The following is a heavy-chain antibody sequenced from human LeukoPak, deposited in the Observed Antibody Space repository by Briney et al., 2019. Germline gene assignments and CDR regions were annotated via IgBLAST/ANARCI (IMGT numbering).Heavy chain of an antibody. V-gene: IGHV3-21*01. Sequence: PGGSLRLSCAASGFSFSSYAMSWVRQAPGKGLEWVSSISSSSSYIYYADSVKGRFTISRDNAKNSLYLQMNSLRAEDTAVYYCASSGVVPAAIGYFDYWGQGTLVTVSS. J-gene: IGHJ4*02. CDR2: ISSSSSYI. D-gene: IGHD2-2*02. CDR1: GFSFSSYA. CDR3: ASSGVVPAAIGYFDY.